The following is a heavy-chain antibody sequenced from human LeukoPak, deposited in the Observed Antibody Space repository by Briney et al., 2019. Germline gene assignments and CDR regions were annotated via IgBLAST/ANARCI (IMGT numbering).Heavy chain of an antibody. CDR3: ARDQKGDFWSGYYYYLDY. CDR1: GFTFSSYW. D-gene: IGHD3-3*01. Sequence: GGSLRLSCAASGFTFSSYWMSWVRQAPGKGLEWVANIKQDGSEKYYVDSVKGRFTISRDNAKNSLYLQMNSLRAEDTAVYYCARDQKGDFWSGYYYYLDYWGQGTLVTVSS. V-gene: IGHV3-7*01. J-gene: IGHJ4*02. CDR2: IKQDGSEK.